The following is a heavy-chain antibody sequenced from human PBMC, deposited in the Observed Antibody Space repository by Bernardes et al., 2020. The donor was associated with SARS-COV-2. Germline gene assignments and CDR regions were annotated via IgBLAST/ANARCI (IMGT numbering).Heavy chain of an antibody. D-gene: IGHD3-10*01. V-gene: IGHV4-61*02. CDR2: IYTSGST. CDR3: ARAGYYYGSGRYYNVDYFDY. CDR1: GGSISSGSYY. J-gene: IGHJ4*02. Sequence: SETLSLTCTVSGGSISSGSYYWSWIRQPAGKGLEWIGRIYTSGSTNYNPSLKSRVTISVDTSKNQFSLKLSSVTAADTAVYYCARAGYYYGSGRYYNVDYFDYWGQGTLVTVSS.